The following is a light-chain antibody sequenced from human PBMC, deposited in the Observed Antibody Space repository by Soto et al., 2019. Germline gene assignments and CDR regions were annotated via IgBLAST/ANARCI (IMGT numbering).Light chain of an antibody. CDR2: EVS. CDR1: SSDVGGYNY. J-gene: IGLJ1*01. Sequence: QSALTQPPSASGSPGQSVTISCTGTSSDVGGYNYVSWYQQLPGKAPKLMIYEVSKRPSGVPDRFSGSKSGNTASLTVSGLQAEDEADYYCCSYAGSRVFGTGTKLTVL. CDR3: CSYAGSRV. V-gene: IGLV2-8*01.